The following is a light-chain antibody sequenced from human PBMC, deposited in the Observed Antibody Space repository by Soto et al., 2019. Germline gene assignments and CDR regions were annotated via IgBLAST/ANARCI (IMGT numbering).Light chain of an antibody. J-gene: IGKJ1*01. CDR1: QSVSSNY. V-gene: IGKV3-20*01. Sequence: DIVLTQSPGTLSLSPGERATLSCRASQSVSSNYLAWYQQKPGQAPRLVIYAASSRATGIPDRFGGSGSGTDFTLTISRLEPEDFAVYYCQQYSSSQWTFGQGTKVDIK. CDR3: QQYSSSQWT. CDR2: AAS.